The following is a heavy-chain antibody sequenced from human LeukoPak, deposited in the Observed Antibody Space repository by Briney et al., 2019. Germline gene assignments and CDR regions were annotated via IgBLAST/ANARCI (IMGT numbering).Heavy chain of an antibody. Sequence: PSETLSLTCTVSGGSISSYYWSWLRQPPGKGLEWIGYIYYSGSTNYNPSLKSRVTISVDTSKNQFSLKLSSVTAADTAVYYCARKVVGASFDYWGQGTLVTVSS. D-gene: IGHD1-26*01. V-gene: IGHV4-59*01. CDR2: IYYSGST. CDR3: ARKVVGASFDY. CDR1: GGSISSYY. J-gene: IGHJ4*02.